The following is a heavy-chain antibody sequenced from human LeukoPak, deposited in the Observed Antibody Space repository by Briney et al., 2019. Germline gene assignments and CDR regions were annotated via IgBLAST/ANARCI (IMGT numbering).Heavy chain of an antibody. D-gene: IGHD4-17*01. CDR1: GFTFSSYG. Sequence: GGSLRLSCAASGFTFSSYGMHWVRQAPGKGLEWVAFIRYDGSNKYYADSVKGRFTISRDNSKNTLYLQMNSLRAEDTAVYYCAREGREGDYAPSYYYYYGMDVWGQGTTVTVSS. CDR2: IRYDGSNK. CDR3: AREGREGDYAPSYYYYYGMDV. J-gene: IGHJ6*02. V-gene: IGHV3-30*02.